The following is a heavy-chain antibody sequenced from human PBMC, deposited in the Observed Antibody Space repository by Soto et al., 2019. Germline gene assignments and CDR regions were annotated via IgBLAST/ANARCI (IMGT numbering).Heavy chain of an antibody. CDR3: VKVDTAMAVVDY. CDR1: GLTFSSYA. D-gene: IGHD5-18*01. CDR2: ISGSGGST. Sequence: GGSLRLSCAASGLTFSSYAMSWVRQAPGKGLEWVSAISGSGGSTYYADSVKGRFTISRDNSKNTLYLQMNSLRAEDTAVYYCVKVDTAMAVVDYWGQGTLVTVPQ. V-gene: IGHV3-23*01. J-gene: IGHJ4*02.